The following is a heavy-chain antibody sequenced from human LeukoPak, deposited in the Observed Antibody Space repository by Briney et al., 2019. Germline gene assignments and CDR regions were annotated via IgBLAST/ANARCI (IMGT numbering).Heavy chain of an antibody. CDR1: GDSISFNY. CDR3: AKRIGSYWY. V-gene: IGHV4-59*01. D-gene: IGHD1-26*01. J-gene: IGHJ4*02. CDR2: IDYSGST. Sequence: SETLSLTCTVSGDSISFNYWNWVRQPPGKGLEWIGHIDYSGSTSYNPSLKSRLTISIATSKDQFSLYLSSVTAADTGVYYCAKRIGSYWYWGQGTLVTVSS.